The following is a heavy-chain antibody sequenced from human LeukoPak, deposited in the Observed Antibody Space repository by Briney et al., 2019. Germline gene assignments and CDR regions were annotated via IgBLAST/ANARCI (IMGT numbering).Heavy chain of an antibody. CDR3: ARLIYGLNWFDP. D-gene: IGHD2/OR15-2a*01. J-gene: IGHJ5*02. CDR1: GYTFTSYD. V-gene: IGHV1-8*01. Sequence: EASVKVSCKASGYTFTSYDINWVRQATGQGLEWMGWMNPNSGNTGYAQKLQGRVTMTTDTSTSTAYMELRSLRSDDTAVYYCARLIYGLNWFDPWGQGTLVTVSS. CDR2: MNPNSGNT.